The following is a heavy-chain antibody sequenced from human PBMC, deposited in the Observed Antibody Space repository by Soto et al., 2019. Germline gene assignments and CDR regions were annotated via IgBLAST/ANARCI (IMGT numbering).Heavy chain of an antibody. CDR3: AHAYGESRGSFHIYYYYYYGMDV. CDR2: IYWDDDK. V-gene: IGHV2-5*02. J-gene: IGHJ6*02. CDR1: GFSLSTSGVG. D-gene: IGHD4-17*01. Sequence: QITLKESGPTLVKPTQTLTLTCTFSGFSLSTSGVGVGWIRQPPGKALEWLALIYWDDDKRYSPSLKSRLTITKDTSKNQVVLTMTNMDPVDTATYYCAHAYGESRGSFHIYYYYYYGMDVWGQGTTVTVSS.